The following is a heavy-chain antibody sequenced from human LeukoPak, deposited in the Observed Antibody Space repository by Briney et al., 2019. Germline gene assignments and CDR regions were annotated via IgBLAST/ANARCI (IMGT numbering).Heavy chain of an antibody. CDR2: ISSSSSYI. CDR3: ARGAYGDSAPPGY. Sequence: PGGSLRLSCAASGFTFSSYSMNWVRQAPGKGLEWVSSISSSSSYIYYADSVKGRFTISRDNAKISLYLQMNSLRAEDTAVYYCARGAYGDSAPPGYWGQGTLVTVSS. J-gene: IGHJ4*02. V-gene: IGHV3-21*01. D-gene: IGHD4-17*01. CDR1: GFTFSSYS.